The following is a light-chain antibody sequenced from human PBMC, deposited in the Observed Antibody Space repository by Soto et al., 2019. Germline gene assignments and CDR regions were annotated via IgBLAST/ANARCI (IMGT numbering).Light chain of an antibody. CDR1: SSDVGGYNY. J-gene: IGLJ1*01. Sequence: QSALTQPRSVSGSPGQSVTISCTGTSSDVGGYNYVSWYQQHPGKAPKLMIYDVSKRPSGVPDRFSGSKSANTASLTISGLQAEDEADYYCCSYAGSYGVFGTGTKVTVL. CDR2: DVS. CDR3: CSYAGSYGV. V-gene: IGLV2-11*01.